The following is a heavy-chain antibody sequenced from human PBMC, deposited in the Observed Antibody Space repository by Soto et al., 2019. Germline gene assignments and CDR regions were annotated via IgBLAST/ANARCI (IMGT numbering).Heavy chain of an antibody. CDR3: ARTFNPIYCSSTSCYSIRFDP. CDR2: IYYSGST. V-gene: IGHV4-31*03. CDR1: GGSISSGGYY. Sequence: SETLSLTCTVSGGSISSGGYYWSWIRQHPGKGLEWIGYIYYSGSTYYNPSLKSRVTISVDTSKNQFSLKLSSVTAADTAVYYCARTFNPIYCSSTSCYSIRFDPWGQGTLVTVSS. J-gene: IGHJ5*02. D-gene: IGHD2-2*01.